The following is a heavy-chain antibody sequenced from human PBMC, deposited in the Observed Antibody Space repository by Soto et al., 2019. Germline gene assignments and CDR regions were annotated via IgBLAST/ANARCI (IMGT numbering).Heavy chain of an antibody. J-gene: IGHJ6*02. CDR2: INPSGGST. Sequence: ASVKVSCKASGYTFTGHKMHWVRQAPGQGLEWMGIINPSGGSTSYAQKFQGRVTMTRDTSTSTVYMELSSLRSEDTAVYYCARGVLHRYGMDVWGQGTTVTVSS. CDR1: GYTFTGHK. D-gene: IGHD1-1*01. CDR3: ARGVLHRYGMDV. V-gene: IGHV1-46*01.